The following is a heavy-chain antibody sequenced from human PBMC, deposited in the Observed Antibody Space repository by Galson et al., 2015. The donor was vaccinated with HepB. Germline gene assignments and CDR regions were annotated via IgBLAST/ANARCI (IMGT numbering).Heavy chain of an antibody. Sequence: SVKVSCKASGYTFTSYGISWVRQAPGQGLEWMGWISAYNGNTNYAQKLQGRVTITTDTSTSTAYMELRSLRSDDTAVYYCARVPSRYMVRGVFNWFDPWGQGTLVTVSS. CDR3: ARVPSRYMVRGVFNWFDP. J-gene: IGHJ5*02. CDR2: ISAYNGNT. D-gene: IGHD3-10*01. CDR1: GYTFTSYG. V-gene: IGHV1-18*01.